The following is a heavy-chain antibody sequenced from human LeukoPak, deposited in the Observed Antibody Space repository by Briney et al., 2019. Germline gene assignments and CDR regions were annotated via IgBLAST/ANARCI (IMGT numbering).Heavy chain of an antibody. CDR1: GYTFTSYG. CDR3: VRVGLRYFDWVLKY. D-gene: IGHD3-9*01. J-gene: IGHJ4*02. V-gene: IGHV1-18*01. Sequence: ASVKVSCKASGYTFTSYGISWVRQAPGQGLEWMGWISAYNGNTNYAQKLQGRVTMTTDTSTSTAYMELRSLRSDDTAVYYCVRVGLRYFDWVLKYWGQGTLVTVSS. CDR2: ISAYNGNT.